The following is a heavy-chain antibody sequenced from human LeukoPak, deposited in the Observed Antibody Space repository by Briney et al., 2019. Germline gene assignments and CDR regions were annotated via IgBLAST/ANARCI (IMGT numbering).Heavy chain of an antibody. V-gene: IGHV3-48*03. CDR2: ISSSGSTI. CDR3: AELGITMIGGV. J-gene: IGHJ6*04. Sequence: GGTLRLSCAASGFTFSSYEMNWVRQAPGKELEWVSYISSSGSTIYYADSVKGRFTISRDNAKNSLYLQMNSLRAEDTAVYYCAELGITMIGGVWGKGTTVTISS. CDR1: GFTFSSYE. D-gene: IGHD3-10*02.